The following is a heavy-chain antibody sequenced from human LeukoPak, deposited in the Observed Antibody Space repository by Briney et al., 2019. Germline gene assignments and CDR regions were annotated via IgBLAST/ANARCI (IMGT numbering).Heavy chain of an antibody. V-gene: IGHV1-18*01. CDR1: GYTFTSYG. J-gene: IGHJ4*02. CDR2: ISAYNGNT. Sequence: AAVKDSCKASGYTFTSYGISWVRQAPGQGVEWMGWISAYNGNTNYAQKLQGRVTMTTDTSTSTAYMELRSLRSDDTAVYYCARAHYGGNLVPDYWSQGTLVTVSS. D-gene: IGHD4-23*01. CDR3: ARAHYGGNLVPDY.